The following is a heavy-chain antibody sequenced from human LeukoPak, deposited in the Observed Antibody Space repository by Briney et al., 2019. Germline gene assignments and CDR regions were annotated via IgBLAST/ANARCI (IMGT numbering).Heavy chain of an antibody. V-gene: IGHV4-59*01. D-gene: IGHD3-10*01. Sequence: PSETLSLTCTVSGGSISSYYWSWIRQPPGKGLEWIGYIYYSGSTNYNPSLKSRVTISVDTSKNQFSLKLSSVTAADTAVYYWAGGGGYGSGSYEVWAFDYWGQGTLVTVSS. CDR2: IYYSGST. CDR1: GGSISSYY. CDR3: AGGGGYGSGSYEVWAFDY. J-gene: IGHJ4*02.